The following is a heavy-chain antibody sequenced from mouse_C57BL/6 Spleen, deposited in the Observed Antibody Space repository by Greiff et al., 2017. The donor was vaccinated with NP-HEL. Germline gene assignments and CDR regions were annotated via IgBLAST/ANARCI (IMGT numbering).Heavy chain of an antibody. V-gene: IGHV1-53*01. J-gene: IGHJ2*01. D-gene: IGHD1-1*01. CDR3: ARRSYYYGSSYDYFDY. Sequence: QVQLKQPGTELVKPGASVKLSCKASGYTFTSYWMHWVKQRPGQGLEWIGNINPSNGGTNYNEKFKSKATLTVDKSSSTAYMQLSSLTSEDSAVYYCARRSYYYGSSYDYFDYWGQGTTLTVSS. CDR1: GYTFTSYW. CDR2: INPSNGGT.